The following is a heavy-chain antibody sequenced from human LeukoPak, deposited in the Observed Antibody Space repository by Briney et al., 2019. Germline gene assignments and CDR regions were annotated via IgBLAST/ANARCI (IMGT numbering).Heavy chain of an antibody. CDR3: ARLRVEVTIFGPRAPFDY. V-gene: IGHV4-34*01. CDR2: INHSGST. D-gene: IGHD3-3*01. J-gene: IGHJ4*02. CDR1: GGSFSGYY. Sequence: SETLSLTCAVYGGSFSGYYWSWIRQPPGKGLEWIGEINHSGSTNYNPSLKSRVTISVDTSKNQFSLKLSSVTAADTAVYYCARLRVEVTIFGPRAPFDYWGQGTLVTVSS.